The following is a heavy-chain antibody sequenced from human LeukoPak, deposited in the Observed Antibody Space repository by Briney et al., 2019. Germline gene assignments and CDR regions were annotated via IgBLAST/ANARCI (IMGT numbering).Heavy chain of an antibody. Sequence: PGGSLRLSCAASGFTFSSYAMSWVRQAPGKGLEWVSAISGSGGSTYYADSVKGRFTISRDNSKNTLYLQMNSLRAEDTAVYYCARDRGQYYDILTGSHDAFDIWGQGTMVTVSS. CDR1: GFTFSSYA. V-gene: IGHV3-23*01. CDR2: ISGSGGST. CDR3: ARDRGQYYDILTGSHDAFDI. J-gene: IGHJ3*02. D-gene: IGHD3-9*01.